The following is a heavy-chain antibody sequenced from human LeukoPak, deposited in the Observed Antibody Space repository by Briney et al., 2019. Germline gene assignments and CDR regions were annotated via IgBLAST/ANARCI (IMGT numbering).Heavy chain of an antibody. J-gene: IGHJ6*03. V-gene: IGHV4-59*01. D-gene: IGHD3-3*01. CDR1: GGSISSYY. Sequence: SETLSLTCTVSGGSISSYYWSWIRQPPGKGLEWIGYIYYSGSTNYNPSLKSQVTISVDTAKNQFSLKLSSVTAADTAVYYCARVAGGSGYYRNYYYYYYMDVWGKGTTVIVSS. CDR3: ARVAGGSGYYRNYYYYYYMDV. CDR2: IYYSGST.